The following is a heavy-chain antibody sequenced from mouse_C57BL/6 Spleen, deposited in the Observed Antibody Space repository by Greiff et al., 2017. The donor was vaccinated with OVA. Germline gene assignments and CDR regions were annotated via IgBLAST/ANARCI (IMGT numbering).Heavy chain of an antibody. V-gene: IGHV3-1*01. CDR1: GYSITSGYD. CDR3: ARGDERVYFDY. D-gene: IGHD3-3*01. CDR2: ISYSGST. Sequence: EVQGVESGPGMVKPSQSLSLTCTVTGYSITSGYDWHWIRHFPGNKLEWMGYISYSGSTNYNPSLKSRISITHDTSKNHFFLKLNSVTTEDTATYYCARGDERVYFDYWGQGTTLTVSS. J-gene: IGHJ2*01.